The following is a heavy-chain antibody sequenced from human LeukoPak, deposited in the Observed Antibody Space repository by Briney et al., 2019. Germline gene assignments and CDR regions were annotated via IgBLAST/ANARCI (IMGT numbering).Heavy chain of an antibody. CDR3: ARVSWFPGTSYYYMDV. J-gene: IGHJ6*03. CDR1: GGSISSYY. D-gene: IGHD1-1*01. Sequence: RASETLSLTCTVSGGSISSYYWSWTRQPPGKGLEWFGYIHDSGTTNYNPSLKSRVTISVDTSKNQFSLKLSSVTAADTAVYYCARVSWFPGTSYYYMDVWGKGTTVTVSS. V-gene: IGHV4-59*01. CDR2: IHDSGTT.